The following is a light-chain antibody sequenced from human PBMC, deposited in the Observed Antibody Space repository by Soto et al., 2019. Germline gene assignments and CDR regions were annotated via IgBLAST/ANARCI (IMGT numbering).Light chain of an antibody. V-gene: IGLV2-14*01. CDR2: EVT. Sequence: QSALTQPASVSGSPGQSITISCPGTSSDVGGYNSVSWYQQHPGKAPKLMIYEVTHRPSGVSNRFSGSKSANTASLTISGLQAEDEADYYCSSYTTSTTYVFGTGTKLTVL. CDR1: SSDVGGYNS. J-gene: IGLJ1*01. CDR3: SSYTTSTTYV.